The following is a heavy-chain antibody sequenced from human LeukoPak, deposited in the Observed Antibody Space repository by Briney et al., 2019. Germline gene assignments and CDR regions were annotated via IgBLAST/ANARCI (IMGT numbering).Heavy chain of an antibody. Sequence: SETLSLTCTVSGVSISSYYWSWIRQPPGKGLEWIGYIYYSGSTNYNPSLKSRVTISVDTSKNQFSLKLSSVTAADTAVYYCARVSSTSPNWFDPWGQGTLVTVSS. CDR3: ARVSSTSPNWFDP. J-gene: IGHJ5*02. CDR2: IYYSGST. V-gene: IGHV4-59*01. CDR1: GVSISSYY. D-gene: IGHD2-2*01.